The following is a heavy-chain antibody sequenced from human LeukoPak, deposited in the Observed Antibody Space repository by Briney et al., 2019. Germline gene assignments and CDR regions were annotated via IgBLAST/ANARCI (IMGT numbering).Heavy chain of an antibody. CDR3: ASYYYDSSGYLRSGAFDI. CDR1: GGSISSGGYY. CDR2: IYYSGST. Sequence: PSGTLSLTCTVSGGSISSGGYYWSWIRQHPGKGLEWIGYIYYSGSTYYNPSLKSRVTISVDTSKNQFSLKLSSVTAADTAVYYCASYYYDSSGYLRSGAFDIWGQGTMVTVSS. D-gene: IGHD3-22*01. V-gene: IGHV4-31*03. J-gene: IGHJ3*02.